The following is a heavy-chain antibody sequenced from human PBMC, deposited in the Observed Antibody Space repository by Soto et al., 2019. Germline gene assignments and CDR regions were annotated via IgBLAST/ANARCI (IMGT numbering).Heavy chain of an antibody. J-gene: IGHJ4*02. Sequence: SVKGSCKASGYTFTSYDIYWGRQATVQGLEWMGWMNPNTGNSGYAQKFQGRVTMTSDTSISTAHMELSSLRSEDTAVYYCARRAETNGWNGFGADKYYFDFWGQGTLVTVSS. V-gene: IGHV1-8*01. CDR1: GYTFTSYD. CDR3: ARRAETNGWNGFGADKYYFDF. CDR2: MNPNTGNS. D-gene: IGHD1-1*01.